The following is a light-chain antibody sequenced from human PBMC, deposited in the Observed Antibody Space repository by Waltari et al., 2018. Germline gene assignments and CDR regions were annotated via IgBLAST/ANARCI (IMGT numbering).Light chain of an antibody. V-gene: IGKV3-20*01. CDR1: QSVGKY. Sequence: EIVLTQSPGTLSLSPGERATLSCRASQSVGKYLAWYQQKPGKAPRLLLYHASNRPTGIPDRFSGSGSGTDFSLTISRLEPAEFAIYFCQKYDSLPATFGQGTKVEIK. CDR2: HAS. CDR3: QKYDSLPAT. J-gene: IGKJ1*01.